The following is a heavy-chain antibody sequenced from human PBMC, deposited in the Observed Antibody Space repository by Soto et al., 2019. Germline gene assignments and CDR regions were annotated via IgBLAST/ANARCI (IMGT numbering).Heavy chain of an antibody. V-gene: IGHV2-5*02. J-gene: IGHJ5*02. CDR2: IYWDDDK. CDR3: AHGTEKFDP. Sequence: QITLKESGPTLVKPTQPLTLTCTFSGFSLSTSGVGVAWIRQPPGKALEWLALIYWDDDKRYSPSLKSRLTITNDTSNNQEVLTMTRMDPVDAATYYCAHGTEKFDPWGQGTLVTVSS. CDR1: GFSLSTSGVG. D-gene: IGHD2-21*02.